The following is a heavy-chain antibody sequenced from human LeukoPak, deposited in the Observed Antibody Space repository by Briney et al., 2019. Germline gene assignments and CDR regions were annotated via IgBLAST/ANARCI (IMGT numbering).Heavy chain of an antibody. D-gene: IGHD3-22*01. CDR1: GGSISSYY. CDR3: ARGVWNYYDSSGYYQDY. V-gene: IGHV4-4*07. Sequence: SETLSLTCTVSGGSISSYYWSWIRQPAGKGLEWIGRMYTSGGANYNPSLKSRVTMSLDTSKNQFSLRLNSATAADTAVYYCARGVWNYYDSSGYYQDYWGQGTLVTVSS. CDR2: MYTSGGA. J-gene: IGHJ4*02.